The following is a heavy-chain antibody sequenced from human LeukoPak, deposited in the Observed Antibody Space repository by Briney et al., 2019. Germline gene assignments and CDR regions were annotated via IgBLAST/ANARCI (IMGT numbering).Heavy chain of an antibody. V-gene: IGHV4-34*01. J-gene: IGHJ6*03. CDR1: GGSFSGYY. Sequence: SETLSLTCAVYGGSFSGYYWSWLRQPPGKGLEWIGEINHSGSTNYNPSLKSRVTISVDTSKNQFSLKLSSVTAADTAVYYCARRGRGYSYGLRYYYYYMDVWGKGTTVTISS. CDR2: INHSGST. D-gene: IGHD5-18*01. CDR3: ARRGRGYSYGLRYYYYYMDV.